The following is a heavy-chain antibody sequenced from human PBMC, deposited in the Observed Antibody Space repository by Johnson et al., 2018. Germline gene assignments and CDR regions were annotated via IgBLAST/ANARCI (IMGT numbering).Heavy chain of an antibody. D-gene: IGHD2-15*01. J-gene: IGHJ6*03. CDR3: AKRGGGYCRTNKCRYMDV. CDR1: GFTFSSYA. V-gene: IGHV3-30*18. Sequence: QVQLLETGGGVGQPGRSLRLSCAASGFTFSSYAMHWVRQAPGKGLEWVVVVSYDGSYREYADSVKGRFTISRDNSKSTLYLQMVSLRAEDTAGSYFAKRGGGYCRTNKCRYMDVGGKGPTVTVSS. CDR2: VSYDGSYR.